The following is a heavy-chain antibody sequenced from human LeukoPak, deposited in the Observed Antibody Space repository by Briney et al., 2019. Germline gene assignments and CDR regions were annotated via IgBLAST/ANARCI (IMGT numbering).Heavy chain of an antibody. Sequence: SETLSLTCTVSGGSISSYYWSWIRQPPGKGLEWIGSIYYSGSTYYNPSLKSRVTISVDTSKNQFSLKLSSVTAADTAVYYCARLLWFGEGDEYYFDYWGQGTLVTVSS. J-gene: IGHJ4*02. CDR2: IYYSGST. D-gene: IGHD3-10*01. CDR1: GGSISSYY. CDR3: ARLLWFGEGDEYYFDY. V-gene: IGHV4-59*12.